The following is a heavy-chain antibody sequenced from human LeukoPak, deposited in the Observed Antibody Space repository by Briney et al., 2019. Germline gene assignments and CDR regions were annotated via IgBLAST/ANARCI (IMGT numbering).Heavy chain of an antibody. CDR2: ISSSSNYI. D-gene: IGHD3-16*01. CDR1: GFTFSSYS. CDR3: ARDQGGEGTDY. J-gene: IGHJ4*02. Sequence: GGSLRLSCAASGFTFSSYSMNWVRQAPGKGLEWVSSISSSSNYIYYADSVKGRFTISRDNAKNSLYLQMNSLRADDTAVYYCARDQGGEGTDYWGQGTLVTVSS. V-gene: IGHV3-21*01.